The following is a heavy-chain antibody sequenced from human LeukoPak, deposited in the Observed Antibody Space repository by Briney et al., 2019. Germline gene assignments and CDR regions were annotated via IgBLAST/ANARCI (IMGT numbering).Heavy chain of an antibody. Sequence: PGGSLRLSCAASGFTFSSYWMHWVRQAPGKGLVWVSRINSDGSSTSYADSVKGRFTISRDKAKNTLYLQMNSLRAEDTAVYYCARDDIIIDAFDIWGQGTMVTVSS. D-gene: IGHD2/OR15-2a*01. CDR3: ARDDIIIDAFDI. CDR2: INSDGSST. CDR1: GFTFSSYW. J-gene: IGHJ3*02. V-gene: IGHV3-74*01.